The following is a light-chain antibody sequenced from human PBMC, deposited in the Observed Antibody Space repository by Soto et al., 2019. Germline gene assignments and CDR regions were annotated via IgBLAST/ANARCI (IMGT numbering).Light chain of an antibody. CDR1: QSVSSN. Sequence: EIVMTQSPATLSVSPGERATLSCRASQSVSSNLAWYQQKPGQAPRLLIYGASTRATGIPARFSGSGSGTEFTLTISSLQSEDGALYYCQQYNNWPQGTFGQGTKVDIK. CDR3: QQYNNWPQGT. V-gene: IGKV3D-15*01. CDR2: GAS. J-gene: IGKJ1*01.